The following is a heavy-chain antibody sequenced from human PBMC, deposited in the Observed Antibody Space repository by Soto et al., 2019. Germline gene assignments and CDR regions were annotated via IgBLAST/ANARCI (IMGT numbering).Heavy chain of an antibody. CDR3: AGGNCAGDCYFDY. CDR1: GYTFTGYY. CDR2: INSGGGNT. Sequence: QVQLVQSGTEVKKPGASVKISCKASGYTFTGYYIYWVRQAPGQGLEFKAAINSGGGNTDYAQKFQGRVTVTRDTSTSTVYMELTSLRFDDTAVYYCAGGNCAGDCYFDYWGQGALVTVSS. V-gene: IGHV1-46*01. D-gene: IGHD2-21*02. J-gene: IGHJ4*02.